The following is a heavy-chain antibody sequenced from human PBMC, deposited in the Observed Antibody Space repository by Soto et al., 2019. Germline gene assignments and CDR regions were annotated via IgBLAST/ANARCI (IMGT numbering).Heavy chain of an antibody. Sequence: EGQLLESGGGLVQPGGSLRLSCAASGFTFSRYAMSWVRQAPGKGLEWVSAIRGSVGSTYYADSVKGRFTISRDNSNNTLHLQMNRLGAEDTALYYCAKRGYSYGNWWYFDVLGRGTLVTVSS. D-gene: IGHD5-18*01. CDR2: IRGSVGST. CDR1: GFTFSRYA. V-gene: IGHV3-23*01. J-gene: IGHJ2*01. CDR3: AKRGYSYGNWWYFDV.